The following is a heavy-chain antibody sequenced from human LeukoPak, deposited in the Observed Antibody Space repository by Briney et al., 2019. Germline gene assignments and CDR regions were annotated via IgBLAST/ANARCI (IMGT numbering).Heavy chain of an antibody. CDR2: IEQDGSEK. J-gene: IGHJ4*02. D-gene: IGHD3-16*01. CDR3: ARAPWPYAYYRGGFDY. Sequence: PGGSLRLSCTASGFNFGSYWMSWVRQAPGKGLEWVANIEQDGSEKYHVDSVKGRFTISRDNAKNSLYLQMNSLRGEDTAVYYCARAPWPYAYYRGGFDYWGQGTLVTVSS. V-gene: IGHV3-7*04. CDR1: GFNFGSYW.